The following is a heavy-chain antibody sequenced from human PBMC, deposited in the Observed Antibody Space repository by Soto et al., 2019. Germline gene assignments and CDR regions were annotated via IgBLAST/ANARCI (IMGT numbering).Heavy chain of an antibody. CDR2: INAGNGNT. Sequence: QVQLVQSGAEVKKPGASVKVSCKASGYTFTSYAMHWVRQAPGQRLEWMGWINAGNGNTKYPQRFQGRVTITRDTSASTAYMELSSLRSEDTAVYYCARDPGYSYGYTWGQGTLVTVSS. J-gene: IGHJ5*02. CDR3: ARDPGYSYGYT. CDR1: GYTFTSYA. D-gene: IGHD5-18*01. V-gene: IGHV1-3*01.